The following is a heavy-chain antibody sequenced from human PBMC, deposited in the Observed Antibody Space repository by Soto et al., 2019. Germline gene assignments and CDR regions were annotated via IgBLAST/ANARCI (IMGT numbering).Heavy chain of an antibody. CDR1: GFTFSDSA. D-gene: IGHD4-17*01. Sequence: EVQLVESGGGLVQPGGSLKLSCAASGFTFSDSAIHWVRQTSGKGLEWVGRIRSKANNYATVYAASLEGRFTISRDDAKTTAHLQMTSLTTEDTAVYYCTTPTDGDYSTFDSWGQGTLVIVSS. J-gene: IGHJ5*01. V-gene: IGHV3-73*02. CDR3: TTPTDGDYSTFDS. CDR2: IRSKANNYAT.